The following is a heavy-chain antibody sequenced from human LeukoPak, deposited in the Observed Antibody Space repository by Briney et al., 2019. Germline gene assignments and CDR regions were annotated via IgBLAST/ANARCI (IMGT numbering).Heavy chain of an antibody. V-gene: IGHV4-38-2*01. D-gene: IGHD3-22*01. CDR2: IYHSGST. CDR3: AHDSSGYYGHGGYMDV. Sequence: PSETLSLTCAVSGYSISSGYYWGWIRQPPGKGLEWIGSIYHSGSTYYNPSLKSRVTISVDTSNNQFSLKLSSVTTADTAVYYCAHDSSGYYGHGGYMDVWGKGTTVTVSS. J-gene: IGHJ6*03. CDR1: GYSISSGYY.